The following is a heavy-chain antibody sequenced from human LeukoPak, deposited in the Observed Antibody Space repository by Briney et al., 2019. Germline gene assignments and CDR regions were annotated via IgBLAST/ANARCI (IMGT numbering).Heavy chain of an antibody. J-gene: IGHJ4*02. V-gene: IGHV3-23*01. Sequence: GGSLRLSCAASGFTFTSYAMYWVRLAPGKGLEWVSGIFGSGGNPHYADSVQGRFTISRDNYQNTVYLQMNSLRAEDTAVYYCAKTTTGYSSGRYPGWPVDYWGQGTLVTVYS. CDR1: GFTFTSYA. CDR2: IFGSGGNP. D-gene: IGHD6-19*01. CDR3: AKTTTGYSSGRYPGWPVDY.